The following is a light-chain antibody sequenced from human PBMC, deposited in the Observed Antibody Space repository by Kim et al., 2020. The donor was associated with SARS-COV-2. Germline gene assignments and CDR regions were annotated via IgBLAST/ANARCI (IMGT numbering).Light chain of an antibody. CDR3: AVWDDRLNGPV. Sequence: ELTQPPSTSGTPGQRVIISCSGGNSNIGTNSVNWYKHLPGTAPKLLIYRGDQRPSGVPDRFSGSRSGASASLAISGLQSDDESDYYCAVWDDRLNGPVFGGGTQLTVL. V-gene: IGLV1-44*01. J-gene: IGLJ3*02. CDR1: NSNIGTNS. CDR2: RGD.